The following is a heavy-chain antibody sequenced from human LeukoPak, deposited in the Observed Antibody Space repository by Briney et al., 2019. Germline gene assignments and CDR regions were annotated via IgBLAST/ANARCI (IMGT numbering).Heavy chain of an antibody. CDR3: ARAGCSGGSCYTGYYFDY. D-gene: IGHD2-15*01. Sequence: GGSLRPSCAASGFTFSSYWMSWVRQAPGKGLEWVANIKQDGSEKYYVDSVKGRFTISRDNAKNSLCLQMNSLRAEDTAVYYCARAGCSGGSCYTGYYFDYWGQGTLVTVSS. CDR1: GFTFSSYW. CDR2: IKQDGSEK. J-gene: IGHJ4*02. V-gene: IGHV3-7*01.